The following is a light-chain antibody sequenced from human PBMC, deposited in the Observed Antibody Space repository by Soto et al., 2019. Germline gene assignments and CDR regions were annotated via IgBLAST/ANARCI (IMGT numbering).Light chain of an antibody. Sequence: DILMTQSPSTLSASVGDRVTITCRASQSISSWLAWFQQKPGKAPKLLMYDASSLESGVPSRFSGSGSGTEFTLTISSLQPDDFATYYCQQYGTYLWTFGQGTRVEIK. CDR2: DAS. CDR1: QSISSW. CDR3: QQYGTYLWT. V-gene: IGKV1-5*01. J-gene: IGKJ1*01.